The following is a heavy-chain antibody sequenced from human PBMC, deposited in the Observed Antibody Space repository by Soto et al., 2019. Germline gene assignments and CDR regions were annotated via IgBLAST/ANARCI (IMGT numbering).Heavy chain of an antibody. CDR1: GGSISSYY. J-gene: IGHJ4*02. V-gene: IGHV4-59*08. CDR3: ARQSVGPYGSGSYFDY. D-gene: IGHD3-10*01. Sequence: QVQLQESGPGLVKPSETLSLTCTVSGGSISSYYWSWIRQPPGKGLEWIGYIYYSGSTNYNPSLKRRVTISVDTSTTQFSLKLSSVTAADTAVYYCARQSVGPYGSGSYFDYWGQGTLVTVSS. CDR2: IYYSGST.